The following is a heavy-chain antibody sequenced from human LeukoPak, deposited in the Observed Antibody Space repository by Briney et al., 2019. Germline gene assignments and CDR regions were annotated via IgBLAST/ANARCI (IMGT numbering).Heavy chain of an antibody. CDR3: ARDWGYCSGGSCSNWFDP. CDR2: INPNSGGT. V-gene: IGHV1-2*02. D-gene: IGHD2-15*01. Sequence: ASVKVSCKASGYTFTGYYMRWVRQAPGQGLEWMGWINPNSGGTNYAQKFQGRVTMTRDTSISTAYMELSRLRSDDTAVYYCARDWGYCSGGSCSNWFDPWGQGTLVTVSS. J-gene: IGHJ5*02. CDR1: GYTFTGYY.